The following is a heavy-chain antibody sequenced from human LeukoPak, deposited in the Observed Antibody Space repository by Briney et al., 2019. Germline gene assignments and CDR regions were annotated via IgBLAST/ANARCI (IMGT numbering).Heavy chain of an antibody. D-gene: IGHD6-13*01. CDR2: SIPIFGTA. CDR3: ATAAAALNYYYYYYMDV. CDR1: GGTFSSYA. J-gene: IGHJ6*03. Sequence: ASVKVSCKASGGTFSSYAISWVRQAPGQGLEWMGGSIPIFGTANYAQKFQGRVTITTDESTITAYMELSSLRSEDTAVYYCATAAAALNYYYYYYMDVWGKGTTVTVSS. V-gene: IGHV1-69*05.